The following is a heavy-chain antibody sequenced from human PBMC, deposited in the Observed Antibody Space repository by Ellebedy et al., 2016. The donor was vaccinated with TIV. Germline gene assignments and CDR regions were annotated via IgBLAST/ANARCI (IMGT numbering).Heavy chain of an antibody. CDR3: ARVLGTLRGYNYEDVFDI. V-gene: IGHV3-11*01. J-gene: IGHJ3*02. CDR1: GFTFGDSY. CDR2: ISNNGRAI. D-gene: IGHD5-18*01. Sequence: GGSLRLSCAASGFTFGDSYMSWIRQAPGKGLEWVSYISNNGRAIYYADSVKGRFTISRDNAKNSLDLQMNSLGADDTAVYFCARVLGTLRGYNYEDVFDIWGQGTMVTVSS.